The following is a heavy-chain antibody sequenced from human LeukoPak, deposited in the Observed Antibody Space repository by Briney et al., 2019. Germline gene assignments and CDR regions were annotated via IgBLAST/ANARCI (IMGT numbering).Heavy chain of an antibody. Sequence: GGSLRLSCAASGFTFSSYAMHWVRQAPGKGLVWVSRINSDGSSTSYADSVKGRFTISRDNAKNTLYLQMNSLRAEDTAVYYCAREIRSGSYPYYFDYWGQGTLVTVSS. V-gene: IGHV3-74*01. CDR2: INSDGSST. CDR3: AREIRSGSYPYYFDY. CDR1: GFTFSSYA. D-gene: IGHD1-26*01. J-gene: IGHJ4*02.